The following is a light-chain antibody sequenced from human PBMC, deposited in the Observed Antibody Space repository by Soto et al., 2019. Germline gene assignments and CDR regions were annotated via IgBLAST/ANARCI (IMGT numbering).Light chain of an antibody. CDR3: QQSYSAPLT. CDR1: QSISRY. Sequence: DIQLTQSPSSLSASVGDSVTITCRASQSISRYLNWYQQKPGEAPNLLIYAASSLQSGVPSRFSGSGSGTDFTLTFSSLQPEDFATYYCQQSYSAPLTFGGGTKVDIK. CDR2: AAS. V-gene: IGKV1-39*01. J-gene: IGKJ4*01.